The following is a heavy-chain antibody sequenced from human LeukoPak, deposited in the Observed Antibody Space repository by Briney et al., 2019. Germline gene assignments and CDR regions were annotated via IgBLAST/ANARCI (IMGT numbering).Heavy chain of an antibody. V-gene: IGHV4-38-2*01. CDR2: LYHSGST. D-gene: IGHD2-2*02. CDR1: GYSISSGYY. CDR3: AVGYCSSSSTSCYREYFQH. J-gene: IGHJ1*01. Sequence: PSETLSLTCAVSGYSISSGYYWGWIRQLPGKGLEWIGTLYHSGSTYYNPSLKSRVTISVDTSQNQFSLKLSSVTAADTAVYYCAVGYCSSSSTSCYREYFQHWGQGTLVTVSS.